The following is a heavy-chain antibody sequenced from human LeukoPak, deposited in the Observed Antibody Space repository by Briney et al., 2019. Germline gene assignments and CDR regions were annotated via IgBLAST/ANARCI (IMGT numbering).Heavy chain of an antibody. V-gene: IGHV3-7*03. J-gene: IGHJ5*02. CDR1: GFTFSDYW. CDR3: ARVGEYCSGVRCSSGWFDP. Sequence: GGSLRLSCAVSGFTFSDYWMSWVRQAPGKGLEWVANIKQDGSVKYYVDSVKGRFTISRDNAKNSLYLQMNSLRVEDTAIYYCARVGEYCSGVRCSSGWFDPWGQGTLVTVSS. CDR2: IKQDGSVK. D-gene: IGHD2-15*01.